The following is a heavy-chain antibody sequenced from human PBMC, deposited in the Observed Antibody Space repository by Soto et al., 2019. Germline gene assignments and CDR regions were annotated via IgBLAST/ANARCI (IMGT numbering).Heavy chain of an antibody. CDR3: AKDLLPTYYYDSSGPQGHAFDI. Sequence: GGSLSLSCAASVFTFSSYAMSWVRQAPGKGLEWVSAISGSGGSTYYADSVKGRFTISRDNSKNTLYLQINSLRAEDTAVDYCAKDLLPTYYYDSSGPQGHAFDIWGQGTMVTVSS. J-gene: IGHJ3*02. CDR2: ISGSGGST. V-gene: IGHV3-23*01. CDR1: VFTFSSYA. D-gene: IGHD3-22*01.